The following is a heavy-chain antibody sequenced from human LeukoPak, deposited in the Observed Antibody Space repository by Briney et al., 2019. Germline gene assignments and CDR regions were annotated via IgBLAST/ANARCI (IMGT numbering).Heavy chain of an antibody. V-gene: IGHV4-61*02. CDR2: IYPSGTT. Sequence: PSQTLSLTCTVSGGSINSGTYYWSWLRQPAGQGLEWIGRIYPSGTTNYNPSLQSRVTISVDTSKNQFSLKLTSVTAADTAVYYCARGGYCGDDCFFYSWGQGTLVTVSS. J-gene: IGHJ5*02. CDR1: GGSINSGTYY. CDR3: ARGGYCGDDCFFYS. D-gene: IGHD2-21*02.